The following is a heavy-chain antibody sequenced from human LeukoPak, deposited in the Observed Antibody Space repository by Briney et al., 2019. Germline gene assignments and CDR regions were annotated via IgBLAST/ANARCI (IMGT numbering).Heavy chain of an antibody. CDR3: ARDENYYYMDV. V-gene: IGHV1-2*02. CDR2: INPHSGGT. Sequence: ASVKVSCKASGYTFTDYYMHWVRQAPGQGLEWMGWINPHSGGTDHAQKFQGRVTMTRDTSISTAYMELSRLRSDDTAVYYCARDENYYYMDVWGKGTTVTISS. CDR1: GYTFTDYY. J-gene: IGHJ6*03.